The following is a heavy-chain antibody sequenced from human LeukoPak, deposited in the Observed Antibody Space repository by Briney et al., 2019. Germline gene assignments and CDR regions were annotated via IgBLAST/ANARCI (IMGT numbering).Heavy chain of an antibody. CDR1: GFTFSRYG. J-gene: IGHJ4*02. CDR2: ISYDGSNK. CDR3: TKDDYFDY. Sequence: GKSLRLSCAASGFTFSRYGIHWVRQAPGKGLEWVAIISYDGSNKYYADSVKGRFTISRDDSKNTLYLQMNSLRAEDTAVYYCTKDDYFDYWGQGTLVTVSS. V-gene: IGHV3-30*18.